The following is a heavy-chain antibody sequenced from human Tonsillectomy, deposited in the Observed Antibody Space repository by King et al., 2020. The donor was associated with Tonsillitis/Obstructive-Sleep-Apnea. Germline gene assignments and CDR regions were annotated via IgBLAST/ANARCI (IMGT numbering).Heavy chain of an antibody. CDR3: ARGAMYDWNPAGDAFDI. Sequence: VQLEESGGGLVKPGGSLTLSCAASGFTFSDYYMSWIRQAPGKGLEWVSYISSSGSTIYYADPVKGRFTISRDNAKNSLYLQMTRLRAEDTAVYYCARGAMYDWNPAGDAFDIWGQGTLVTVSS. CDR2: ISSSGSTI. D-gene: IGHD1-20*01. J-gene: IGHJ3*02. V-gene: IGHV3-11*01. CDR1: GFTFSDYY.